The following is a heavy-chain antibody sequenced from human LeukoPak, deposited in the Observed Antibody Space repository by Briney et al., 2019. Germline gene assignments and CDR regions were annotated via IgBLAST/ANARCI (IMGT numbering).Heavy chain of an antibody. CDR1: GVSISAYC. V-gene: IGHV4-4*08. J-gene: IGHJ3*02. CDR2: IYSSETT. CDR3: ARRNDFHI. Sequence: PSETLSLTCTVSGVSISAYCWSWIRQPAGKGLEWIGYIYSSETTNYKPSLKSRGTISADTSKNQISLKLTSVTAADTAIYYCARRNDFHIWGQGTMVTVSS.